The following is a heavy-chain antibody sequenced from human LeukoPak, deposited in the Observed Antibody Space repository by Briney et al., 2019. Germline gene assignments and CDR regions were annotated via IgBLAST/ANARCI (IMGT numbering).Heavy chain of an antibody. D-gene: IGHD6-13*01. CDR2: LYNTGNT. CDR3: ARLTPAAGRLYFVD. Sequence: GGSLRLSCAASGFTVNSNYLSWVLQAPGKGLEWVSTLYNTGNTYYANSVKGRFSISRDNSKNTLFLQMNSLRAEDTAVYYCARLTPAAGRLYFVDWGPGTLVTVSS. J-gene: IGHJ4*02. CDR1: GFTVNSNY. V-gene: IGHV3-53*01.